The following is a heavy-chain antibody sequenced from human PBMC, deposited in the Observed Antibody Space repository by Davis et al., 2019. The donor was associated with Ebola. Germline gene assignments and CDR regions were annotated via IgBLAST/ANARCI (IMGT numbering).Heavy chain of an antibody. Sequence: ASVKVSCKTSGYTFTNYGISWVRQATGQGLEWMGWMNPNSGNTGYAQKFQGRVTMTRNTSITTAYMEVSSLTSEDTAVYYCATAFDRRHYGSWFDPWGQGTPVTVSS. CDR3: ATAFDRRHYGSWFDP. D-gene: IGHD4-17*01. V-gene: IGHV1-8*02. CDR1: GYTFTNYG. CDR2: MNPNSGNT. J-gene: IGHJ5*02.